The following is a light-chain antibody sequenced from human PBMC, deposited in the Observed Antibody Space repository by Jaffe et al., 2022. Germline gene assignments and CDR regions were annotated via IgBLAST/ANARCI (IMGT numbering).Light chain of an antibody. CDR2: DVS. CDR3: SSYTSSGTRV. V-gene: IGLV2-14*03. Sequence: QSALTQPASVSGSPGQSITISCTGTSSDVGGYNYVSWYQQHPGKAPTLIIYDVSNRPSGISDRFSGSKSGNTASLTISGLQPEDEADYYCSSYTSSGTRVFGGGTKLTVL. J-gene: IGLJ3*02. CDR1: SSDVGGYNY.